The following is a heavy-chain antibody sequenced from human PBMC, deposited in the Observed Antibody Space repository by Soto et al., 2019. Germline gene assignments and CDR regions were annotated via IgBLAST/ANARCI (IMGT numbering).Heavy chain of an antibody. D-gene: IGHD5-18*01. CDR3: ARDLGRGYSYDLDY. CDR2: IWYDGSNK. Sequence: QVQLVESGGGVVQPGRSLRLSCAASGFTFSSYGMYWVRQAPGKGLEWVAVIWYDGSNKYYADSVKGRFTISRDNSKNTLYLQMNSLRAEDTAVYYCARDLGRGYSYDLDYWGQGTLVTVSS. V-gene: IGHV3-33*01. CDR1: GFTFSSYG. J-gene: IGHJ4*02.